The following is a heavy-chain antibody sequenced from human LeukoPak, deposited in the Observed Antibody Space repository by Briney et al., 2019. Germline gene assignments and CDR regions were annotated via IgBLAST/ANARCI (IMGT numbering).Heavy chain of an antibody. V-gene: IGHV4-39*07. D-gene: IGHD3-9*01. J-gene: IGHJ5*02. CDR1: GGSISSSSYY. CDR2: IYYSGST. CDR3: ARVGYDILTGYPNWFDP. Sequence: KPSETLSLTCTVSGGSISSSSYYWGWIRQPPGKGLEWIGSIYYSGSTYYNPSLKSRVTISVDTSKNQFSLKLSSVTAADTAVYYCARVGYDILTGYPNWFDPWGQGTLVTVSS.